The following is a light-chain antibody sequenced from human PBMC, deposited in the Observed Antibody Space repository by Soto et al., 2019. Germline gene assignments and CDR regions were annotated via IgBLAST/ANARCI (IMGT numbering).Light chain of an antibody. CDR3: QQHHSYWGT. Sequence: THVSLSPSTLSASVGYRVTITCRASQSISSWLASYQQKPGKAPKLLIYKAASLESGVPSGFSGSGSGTAFSLPIISRLHPEYFDYYYQQHHSYWGTFGRGTKVDI. CDR2: KAA. V-gene: IGKV1-5*03. CDR1: QSISSW. J-gene: IGKJ4*02.